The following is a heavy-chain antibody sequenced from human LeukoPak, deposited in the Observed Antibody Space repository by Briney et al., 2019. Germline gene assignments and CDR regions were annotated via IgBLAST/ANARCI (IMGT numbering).Heavy chain of an antibody. V-gene: IGHV3-23*01. J-gene: IGHJ6*02. D-gene: IGHD3-10*01. CDR1: GFTFSTYG. CDR3: EYDL. CDR2: IGPSGAKT. Sequence: GGSLRLSCEVSGFTFSTYGMSWGRQAPGKGLEWVSGIGPSGAKTYYADSVKGRFTISRDNPKNTVYLQMNSLYYCVQDLWYGEYDLWGQGTRVTVSS.